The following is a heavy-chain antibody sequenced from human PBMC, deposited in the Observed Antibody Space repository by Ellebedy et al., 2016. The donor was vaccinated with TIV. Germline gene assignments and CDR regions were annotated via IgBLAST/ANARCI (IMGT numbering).Heavy chain of an antibody. CDR1: GFTFSSYG. CDR3: ARGYYDSSGYDGLLQH. J-gene: IGHJ1*01. V-gene: IGHV3-33*01. Sequence: GESLKISCAASGFTFSSYGMHWVRQAPGKGLEWVAVIWYDGSNKYYADSVKGRFTISRDNSKNTLYLQMNSLRADDTAVYYCARGYYDSSGYDGLLQHWGQGTLVTVSS. CDR2: IWYDGSNK. D-gene: IGHD3-22*01.